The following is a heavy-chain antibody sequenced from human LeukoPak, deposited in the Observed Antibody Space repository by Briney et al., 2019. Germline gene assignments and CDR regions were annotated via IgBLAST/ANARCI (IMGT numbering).Heavy chain of an antibody. Sequence: GGSQRLSCAASGFTFSSYSMNWVRQAPGKGLEWVSSISSSSNYIYYADSVKGRFTISRDNAKNSLYLQMNSLRAGDTAAYYCARDYGSGSYGYGMDVWGQGTTVTVSS. CDR2: ISSSSNYI. CDR3: ARDYGSGSYGYGMDV. CDR1: GFTFSSYS. J-gene: IGHJ6*02. V-gene: IGHV3-21*01. D-gene: IGHD3-10*01.